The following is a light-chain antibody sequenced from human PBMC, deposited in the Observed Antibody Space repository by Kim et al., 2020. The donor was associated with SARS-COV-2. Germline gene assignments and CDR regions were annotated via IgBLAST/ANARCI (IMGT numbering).Light chain of an antibody. J-gene: IGKJ3*01. CDR1: QTIDTN. Sequence: DIQVTQSPSSVCASVGDIVTITCRAGQTIDTNLNWYQQKPERAPKLLIYAASSLQSGVPSRFSGSGSGTDFTLTFSSLEPEDVATYYCQQCYCDPKAFGPGT. CDR2: AAS. V-gene: IGKV1-39*01. CDR3: QQCYCDPKA.